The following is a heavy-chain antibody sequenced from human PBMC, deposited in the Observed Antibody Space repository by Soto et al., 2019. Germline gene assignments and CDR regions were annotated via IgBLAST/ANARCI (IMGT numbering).Heavy chain of an antibody. CDR1: GLPSTGFE. D-gene: IGHD3-3*01. Sequence: PGGSLRLSCVASGLPSTGFEMNWVRQVPGKGLEWVSTISGSDGKTFYADSVKGRFSISRDTSQSTLYLQMNSLRADDTAMYYCARWSYLDYWGQGTRVTVSS. V-gene: IGHV3-23*01. J-gene: IGHJ4*02. CDR2: ISGSDGKT. CDR3: ARWSYLDY.